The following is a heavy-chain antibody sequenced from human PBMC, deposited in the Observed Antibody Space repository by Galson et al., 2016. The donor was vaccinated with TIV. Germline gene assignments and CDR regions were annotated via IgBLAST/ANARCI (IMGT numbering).Heavy chain of an antibody. J-gene: IGHJ6*03. Sequence: SVKVSCKASGYTFIDYYIGWVRQAPGQGLEWMGRINPKSGDTNYAQKFRGRVTLTWDTSISTAFMDLTSLRSDDTAVYYCARDREYAGTGPYNDNYMDVWGRGTAVTVSS. CDR2: INPKSGDT. CDR3: ARDREYAGTGPYNDNYMDV. CDR1: GYTFIDYY. V-gene: IGHV1-2*06. D-gene: IGHD2-8*02.